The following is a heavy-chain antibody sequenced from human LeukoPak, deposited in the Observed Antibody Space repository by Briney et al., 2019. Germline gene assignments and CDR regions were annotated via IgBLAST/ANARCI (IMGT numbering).Heavy chain of an antibody. J-gene: IGHJ1*01. CDR1: GFTFITYW. CDR3: ARAPSEIGGYYPEYFRH. V-gene: IGHV3-74*01. Sequence: GGSLRLSCAAAGFTFITYWVHWVRRAPGMGLVWVSRIKSDGSTNYADSVKGRFTISRDNAKNTVSLQMNSLRPEDTGVYYCARAPSEIGGYYPEYFRHWGQGTLVTVSS. D-gene: IGHD3-22*01. CDR2: IKSDGST.